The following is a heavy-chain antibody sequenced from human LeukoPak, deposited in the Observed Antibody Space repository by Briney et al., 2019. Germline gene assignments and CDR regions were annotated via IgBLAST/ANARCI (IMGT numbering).Heavy chain of an antibody. Sequence: PGGSLRLSCAASGFTFSSYAMSWVRQAPGKGLEWVSAISGSGGSTYYADSVKGRFTISRDNSKNTLYLQKNSLRAEDTAVYYCAKVRLTMVRGVIIPGYYFDYWGQGTLVTVSS. CDR1: GFTFSSYA. CDR2: ISGSGGST. V-gene: IGHV3-23*01. J-gene: IGHJ4*02. D-gene: IGHD3-10*01. CDR3: AKVRLTMVRGVIIPGYYFDY.